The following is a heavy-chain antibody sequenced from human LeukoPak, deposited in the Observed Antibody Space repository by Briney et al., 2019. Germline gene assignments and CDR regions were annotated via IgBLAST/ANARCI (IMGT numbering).Heavy chain of an antibody. V-gene: IGHV1-69*04. J-gene: IGHJ4*02. CDR1: GGTFSSYA. CDR2: TIPILGIA. Sequence: ASVKVSCKASGGTFSSYAISWVRQAPGQGLEWMGRTIPILGIANYAQKFQGRVTITADKSTSTAYMELSSLRSEDTAVYYCARDQWENTFDYWGQGTLVTVSS. D-gene: IGHD1-26*01. CDR3: ARDQWENTFDY.